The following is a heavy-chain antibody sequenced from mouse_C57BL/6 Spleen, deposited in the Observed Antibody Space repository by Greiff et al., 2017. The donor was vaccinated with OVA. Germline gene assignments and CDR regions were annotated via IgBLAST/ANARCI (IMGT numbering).Heavy chain of an antibody. Sequence: QVQLQQPGAELVKPGASVKMSCKASGYTFTSYWITWVKQRPGQGLEWIGDIYPGSGSTNYNEKFKSKATLTVDTSSSTAYMQLSSLTSEDSAVYYGARSIYDGYYQFAYWGQGTLVTASA. V-gene: IGHV1-55*01. CDR1: GYTFTSYW. J-gene: IGHJ3*01. CDR3: ARSIYDGYYQFAY. D-gene: IGHD2-3*01. CDR2: IYPGSGST.